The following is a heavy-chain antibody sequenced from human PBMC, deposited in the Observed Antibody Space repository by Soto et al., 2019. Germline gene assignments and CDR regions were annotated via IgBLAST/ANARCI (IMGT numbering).Heavy chain of an antibody. Sequence: SETLSLTCTVSGGSISSYYWSWIRQPPGKGLEWIGYIYYSGSTNYNPSLKSRVTISVDTSKNQFSLKLSSVTAADTAVYYCARDPAYCSSTSCRNWFDPWRQGTLVTVSS. CDR1: GGSISSYY. D-gene: IGHD2-2*01. V-gene: IGHV4-59*01. CDR3: ARDPAYCSSTSCRNWFDP. CDR2: IYYSGST. J-gene: IGHJ5*02.